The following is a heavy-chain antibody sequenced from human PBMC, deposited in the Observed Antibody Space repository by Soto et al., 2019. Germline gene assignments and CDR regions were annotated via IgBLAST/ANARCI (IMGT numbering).Heavy chain of an antibody. V-gene: IGHV1-69*01. Sequence: QVQLVQSGAEVKKPGSSVKVSCTASGGTFSSYAISWVRQAPGQGLEWMGGIIHIFGTANYAQKFQGRVTITADESTSTAYVELSSRRSEYTAVYYCASTGRYCSGGSCYWFDPWGQGTLVTVSS. CDR2: IIHIFGTA. J-gene: IGHJ5*02. CDR1: GGTFSSYA. D-gene: IGHD2-15*01. CDR3: ASTGRYCSGGSCYWFDP.